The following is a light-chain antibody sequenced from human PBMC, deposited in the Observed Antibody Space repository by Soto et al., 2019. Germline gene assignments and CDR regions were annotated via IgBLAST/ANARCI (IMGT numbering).Light chain of an antibody. CDR3: AAWDDSLNGPV. V-gene: IGLV1-44*01. CDR1: SSNIGSNT. J-gene: IGLJ2*01. CDR2: SNN. Sequence: QSMLTQPPSASGTPGQRVTISCSGSSSNIGSNTVNWYQQLPGTAPKLPIYSNNQRPSGVPDRFSGSKSGTSASLAISGLQSEDEADYYCAAWDDSLNGPVFGGGTKLTVL.